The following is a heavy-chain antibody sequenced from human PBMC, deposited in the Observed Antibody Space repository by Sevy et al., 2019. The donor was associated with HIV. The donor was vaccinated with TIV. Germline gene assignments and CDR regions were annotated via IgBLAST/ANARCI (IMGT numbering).Heavy chain of an antibody. Sequence: GGYLRLSCAASGFPSSKYSMSWIRQTPGKGLEWVATFSFGCGQIKYADSVKGRFTISRDDSRNTFYLQMNSLRSDDTAIYYCAREGCTRPHDYWGQGTVVTVSS. D-gene: IGHD2-8*01. CDR2: FSFGCGQI. V-gene: IGHV3-21*04. J-gene: IGHJ4*02. CDR3: AREGCTRPHDY. CDR1: GFPSSKYS.